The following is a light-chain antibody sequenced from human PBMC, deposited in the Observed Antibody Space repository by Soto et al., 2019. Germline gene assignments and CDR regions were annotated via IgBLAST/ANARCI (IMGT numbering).Light chain of an antibody. CDR1: SNDVGGYNL. V-gene: IGLV2-23*02. Sequence: QSVLTQPASVSGSPGQSITISCTGTSNDVGGYNLVPWYQQHPGKAPKLIIYEVVKRPSGVSNRFSGSKSGNTASLTISGLQAEDEADYSCFSYAGNSGVFGTGTKVTVL. CDR2: EVV. J-gene: IGLJ1*01. CDR3: FSYAGNSGV.